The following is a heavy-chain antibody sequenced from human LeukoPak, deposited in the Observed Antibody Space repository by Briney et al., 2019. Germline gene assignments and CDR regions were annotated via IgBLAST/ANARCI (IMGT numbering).Heavy chain of an antibody. V-gene: IGHV5-10-1*01. D-gene: IGHD6-13*01. CDR1: GYSFTSYW. Sequence: GASLQISCKGSGYSFTSYWISWVRQMPGKGLEWMGRISPSDSYTNYSPSFQGHVTISADKSISTAYLQWSSLKASDTAVYYCARHRIAAAANDYWGQGTLVTVSS. CDR3: ARHRIAAAANDY. CDR2: ISPSDSYT. J-gene: IGHJ4*02.